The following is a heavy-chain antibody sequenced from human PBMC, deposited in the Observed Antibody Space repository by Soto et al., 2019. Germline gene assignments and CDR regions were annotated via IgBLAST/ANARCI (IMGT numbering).Heavy chain of an antibody. CDR2: INYSGST. Sequence: PSETLSLTCTVSGGSVSSGDYYWSWIRQPPGKGLEWIGYINYSGSTNYNPSLKSRVTISVDTSKNQFSLKLSSVTAADTAVYYCATRAVVATIRRGFDYWGQGTLVTVSS. CDR3: ATRAVVATIRRGFDY. D-gene: IGHD5-12*01. J-gene: IGHJ4*02. CDR1: GGSVSSGDYY. V-gene: IGHV4-61*08.